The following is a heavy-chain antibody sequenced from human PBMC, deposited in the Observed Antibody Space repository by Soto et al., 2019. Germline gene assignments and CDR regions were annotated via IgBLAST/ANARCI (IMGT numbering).Heavy chain of an antibody. CDR3: AKSYDYIWGSLDY. D-gene: IGHD3-16*01. J-gene: IGHJ4*02. CDR2: ISGSGGST. CDR1: GFTFSSYA. Sequence: EVQLLESGGGLVQPGGSLRLSCAASGFTFSSYAMSWVRQAPGKGLEWVSAISGSGGSTYYADSVKGRFTISRDNSKNTLYLQKNSMRAEDTAVYYCAKSYDYIWGSLDYWGQGTLVTVSS. V-gene: IGHV3-23*01.